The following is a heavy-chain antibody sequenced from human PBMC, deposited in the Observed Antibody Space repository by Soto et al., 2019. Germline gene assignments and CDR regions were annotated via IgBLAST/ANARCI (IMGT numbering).Heavy chain of an antibody. V-gene: IGHV3-23*01. D-gene: IGHD3-10*01. Sequence: GGSLRLSCAASGFTFSSYAMSWVRQAPGKGLEWVSAISGSGGSTYYADSVKGRFTISRDNSKNTLYLQMNSLRAEDTAVYYCAKDLMGWFGEFTHYYYGMDVWGQGTTVTVSS. CDR3: AKDLMGWFGEFTHYYYGMDV. J-gene: IGHJ6*02. CDR2: ISGSGGST. CDR1: GFTFSSYA.